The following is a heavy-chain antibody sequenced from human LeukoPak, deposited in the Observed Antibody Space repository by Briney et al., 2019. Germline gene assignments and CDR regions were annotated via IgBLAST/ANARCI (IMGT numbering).Heavy chain of an antibody. CDR3: AVVAVAGRYSNY. V-gene: IGHV3-23*01. J-gene: IGHJ4*02. CDR1: GFTFSSYA. Sequence: GGSLRLSCAASGFTFSSYAMSWVRQAPGKGLEWVSVVTGSGGSTYYADSVKGRFTIFRDNSKNTLSLQMNSLRAEDTAVYYCAVVAVAGRYSNYWGQGTLVTVSS. CDR2: VTGSGGST. D-gene: IGHD6-19*01.